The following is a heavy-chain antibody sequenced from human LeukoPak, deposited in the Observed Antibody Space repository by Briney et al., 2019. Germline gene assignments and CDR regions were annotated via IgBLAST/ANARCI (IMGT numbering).Heavy chain of an antibody. D-gene: IGHD3-22*01. J-gene: IGHJ4*02. V-gene: IGHV3-21*01. CDR1: GFTFSSYS. CDR3: ARDWIRYYYDSSGSLGRRYFDY. CDR2: ISSSSSYI. Sequence: GGSLRLSCAASGFTFSSYSMTWVRQAPGKGLEWVSSISSSSSYIYYADSVKGRFTISRDNAKNSLYLQMNSLRAEDTAVYYCARDWIRYYYDSSGSLGRRYFDYWGQGTLVTVSS.